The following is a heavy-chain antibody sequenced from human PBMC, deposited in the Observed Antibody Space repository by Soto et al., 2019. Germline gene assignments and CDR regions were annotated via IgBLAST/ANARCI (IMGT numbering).Heavy chain of an antibody. CDR1: GFTFSSYG. CDR2: ISYDGSNE. V-gene: IGHV3-30*18. CDR3: AKGEQQLVPRTFDY. J-gene: IGHJ4*02. D-gene: IGHD6-13*01. Sequence: PGGSLRLSCAASGFTFSSYGMHWVRQAPGKGLEWVAVISYDGSNEYYADSVKGRFTISRDNSKNTLYLQMNSLRAEDTAVYYCAKGEQQLVPRTFDYWGQGTLVTVSS.